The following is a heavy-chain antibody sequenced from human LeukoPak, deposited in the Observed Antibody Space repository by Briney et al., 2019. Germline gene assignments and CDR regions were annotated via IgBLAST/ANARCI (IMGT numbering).Heavy chain of an antibody. CDR2: FDPEDGET. CDR3: STYDYSSSSVAGPNDAFDI. CDR1: GYTLTELS. D-gene: IGHD6-6*01. V-gene: IGHV1-24*01. Sequence: ASVKVSCKASGYTLTELSMHWVRQAPGKGLEWMGGFDPEDGETIYAQKFQGRVTMTEDTSTDTAYMELSSLGSEDTAVYYCSTYDYSSSSVAGPNDAFDIWGQGTMVTVSS. J-gene: IGHJ3*02.